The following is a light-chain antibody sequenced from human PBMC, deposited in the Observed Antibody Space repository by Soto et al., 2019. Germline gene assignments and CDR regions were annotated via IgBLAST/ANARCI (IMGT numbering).Light chain of an antibody. CDR1: QAIGMR. Sequence: DIQFTQSPSIVSGSIGDRVTITCRASQAIGMRLAWYQQKPGKAPKYLIQSASSLQSGVPSTFSGSGSGTDFTLTINSLHPEDFATYYCLQVYNFPRTFGQGTKVDIK. J-gene: IGKJ1*01. CDR3: LQVYNFPRT. CDR2: SAS. V-gene: IGKV1-12*01.